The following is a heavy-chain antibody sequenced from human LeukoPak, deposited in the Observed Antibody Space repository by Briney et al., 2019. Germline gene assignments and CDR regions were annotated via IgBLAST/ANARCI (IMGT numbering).Heavy chain of an antibody. V-gene: IGHV3-23*01. Sequence: PGGSLRLSCAASGFTFSSYAMSWVRQAPGKGLEWVSAISGRGGSTYYPDSVKGRYTISRDNSKNTLYLQMNSLRAEDTAVYYCASKGDYYDYVWGSYRHPGYWGQGTLVTVSS. CDR3: ASKGDYYDYVWGSYRHPGY. D-gene: IGHD3-16*02. CDR1: GFTFSSYA. CDR2: ISGRGGST. J-gene: IGHJ4*02.